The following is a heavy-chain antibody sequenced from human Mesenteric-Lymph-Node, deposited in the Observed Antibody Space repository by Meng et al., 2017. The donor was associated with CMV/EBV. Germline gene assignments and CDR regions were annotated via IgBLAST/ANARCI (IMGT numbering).Heavy chain of an antibody. D-gene: IGHD6-6*01. CDR1: GYSFTSYW. J-gene: IGHJ6*02. CDR3: ARTASIAAPLRYYYYGMDV. CDR2: IYPGDSDT. V-gene: IGHV5-51*01. Sequence: ESLKISCKGSGYSFTSYWIGWVRQMPGKGLEWMGIIYPGDSDTRYSPSFQGQVTISADKSISTAYLQWSSLKASDTAMYYCARTASIAAPLRYYYYGMDVWGQGTTVTVSS.